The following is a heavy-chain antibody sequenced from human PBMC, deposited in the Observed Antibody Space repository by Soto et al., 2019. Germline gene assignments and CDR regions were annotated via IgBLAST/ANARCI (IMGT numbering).Heavy chain of an antibody. Sequence: QDQLVQSGAEVKKPGSSVKVCYKASGGTFSSHTFSWVRQAPGQGLEWMGRIIPALGTATYAQKFQGRVTITADESATTVYMELNSLRSEDTAVYYCARPDFGDYWYFDLWGRGTLVTVSS. D-gene: IGHD4-17*01. CDR2: IIPALGTA. CDR3: ARPDFGDYWYFDL. J-gene: IGHJ2*01. CDR1: GGTFSSHT. V-gene: IGHV1-69*08.